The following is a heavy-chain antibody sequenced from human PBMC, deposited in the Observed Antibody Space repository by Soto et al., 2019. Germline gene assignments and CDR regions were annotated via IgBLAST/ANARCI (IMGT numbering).Heavy chain of an antibody. CDR3: VRIRYQLPSSVLWLDP. CDR2: INHVGGT. V-gene: IGHV4-34*01. D-gene: IGHD3-16*01. J-gene: IGHJ5*02. Sequence: SETLSLTCAAYGGFLSESYWTWIRQPPGKGLEWIGEINHVGGTNYNPSLKSRVTMSVDTSQNQFSLRLISVTAADTAMYFCVRIRYQLPSSVLWLDPRCQGTPVTVSS. CDR1: GGFLSESY.